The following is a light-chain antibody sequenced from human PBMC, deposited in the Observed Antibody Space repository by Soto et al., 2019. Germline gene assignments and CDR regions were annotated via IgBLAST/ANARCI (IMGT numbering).Light chain of an antibody. V-gene: IGLV2-23*01. CDR3: CSYAGSSTTYV. J-gene: IGLJ1*01. CDR2: EGS. CDR1: SSDVGSYKY. Sequence: QSVLTQPASVSGSPGQSITISCTGTSSDVGSYKYVSWYQQYPGKAPKLMIYEGSKRPSGVSNRFSGSKSGNTASLTITGLQAEDEADYYCCSYAGSSTTYVFGSGTKVT.